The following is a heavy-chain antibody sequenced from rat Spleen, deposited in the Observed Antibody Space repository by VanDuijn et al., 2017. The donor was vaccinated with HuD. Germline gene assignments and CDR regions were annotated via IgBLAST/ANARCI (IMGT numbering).Heavy chain of an antibody. CDR2: ISPSGGIT. J-gene: IGHJ3*01. Sequence: EVQLVESGGGLVQPGRSLKLSCAAPGFTLSDYGMHWIRHAPTKGLEWVSSISPSGGITDYRDPVKGRLDISRDTAKSPLYLQMDSLGSEHTATYYCATAGSRISRFAYWGQGTLVTVSS. CDR1: GFTLSDYG. D-gene: IGHD2-7*01. CDR3: ATAGSRISRFAY. V-gene: IGHV5-19*01.